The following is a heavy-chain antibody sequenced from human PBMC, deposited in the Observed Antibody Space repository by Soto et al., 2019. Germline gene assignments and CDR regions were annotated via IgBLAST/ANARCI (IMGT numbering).Heavy chain of an antibody. CDR1: GFTFSSYG. D-gene: IGHD2-15*01. V-gene: IGHV3-33*01. Sequence: QVQLVESGGGVVQPGRSLRLSCAASGFTFSSYGMHWVRQAPGKGLEWVAVIWYDGSNKYYADSVKGRFTISRDNSKNTLYLQMNSLRAEDTAVYYCARDGSYCSGSSCYLLDAFDIWGQGTMVTVSS. CDR3: ARDGSYCSGSSCYLLDAFDI. CDR2: IWYDGSNK. J-gene: IGHJ3*02.